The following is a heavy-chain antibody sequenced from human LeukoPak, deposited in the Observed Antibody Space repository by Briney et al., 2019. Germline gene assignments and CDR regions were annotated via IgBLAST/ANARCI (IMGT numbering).Heavy chain of an antibody. J-gene: IGHJ3*02. V-gene: IGHV3-23*01. CDR2: ISGSGGST. D-gene: IGHD1-26*01. CDR3: ASPGTRYLDI. Sequence: PGGSLRLSCAASGFTFSSYAMSWVRQAPGKGLEWVAGISGSGGSTYYADSVKGRFTISRDNSKNTLYLQMNSLRAEDTAVYYCASPGTRYLDIWGQGTMVTVSS. CDR1: GFTFSSYA.